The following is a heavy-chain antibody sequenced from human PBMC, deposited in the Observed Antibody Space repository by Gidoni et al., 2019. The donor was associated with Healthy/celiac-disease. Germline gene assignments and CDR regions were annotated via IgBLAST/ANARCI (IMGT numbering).Heavy chain of an antibody. CDR2: ISGSGGST. D-gene: IGHD2-21*02. V-gene: IGHV3-23*01. Sequence: EVQLLESGGGLVQPGGSLRLSCAASGFTFSSYAVSWVRQAPGKGLEWVSAISGSGGSTYYADSVKGRFTISRDNSKNTLYLQMNSLRAEDTAVYYCAKRFKGFCGGDCYSDLGMDVWGQGTTVTVSS. J-gene: IGHJ6*02. CDR1: GFTFSSYA. CDR3: AKRFKGFCGGDCYSDLGMDV.